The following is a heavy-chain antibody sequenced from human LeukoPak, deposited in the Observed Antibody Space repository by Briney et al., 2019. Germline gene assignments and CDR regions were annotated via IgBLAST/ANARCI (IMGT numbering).Heavy chain of an antibody. Sequence: SETLSLTCTVSGGSISSYYWSWIRQPDGKGLEWIGRIYTSGSTNYNPSLKSRVSMSVDTSTNQFSLKLSSVTAADTAVYYCARDSLVHSNRWFDPWGQGTLVIVSS. CDR3: ARDSLVHSNRWFDP. CDR2: IYTSGST. D-gene: IGHD6-13*01. V-gene: IGHV4-4*07. CDR1: GGSISSYY. J-gene: IGHJ5*02.